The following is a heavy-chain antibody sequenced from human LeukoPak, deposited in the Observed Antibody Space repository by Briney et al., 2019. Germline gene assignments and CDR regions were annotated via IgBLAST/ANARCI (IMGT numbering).Heavy chain of an antibody. V-gene: IGHV4-4*07. CDR3: ASAGMIYCSSTSCYLGGWFDP. CDR2: IYTSGST. CDR1: GGSISSYY. D-gene: IGHD2-2*01. J-gene: IGHJ5*02. Sequence: PSETLCLTCTVSGGSISSYYWSWIRQPAGKGLSWIGRIYTSGSTNYNPSLKSRVTMSVDTSKKQSSLKLSSVTAADTGVYYCASAGMIYCSSTSCYLGGWFDPWGQGTQGTVS.